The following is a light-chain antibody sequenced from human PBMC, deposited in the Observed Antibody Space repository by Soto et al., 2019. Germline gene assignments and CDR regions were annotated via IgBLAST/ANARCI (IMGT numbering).Light chain of an antibody. CDR3: MQTAHWPYT. Sequence: DVVMTQSPLSLPVTLAQPASISCRSSESLVYADGNTYLNWLQQRPGQSPRRLIYKVFNRDSGVPDRFSGSASGSEFTLTISRVEAEDIGVYYCMQTAHWPYTFGRGTKVDIK. J-gene: IGKJ2*01. V-gene: IGKV2-30*01. CDR1: ESLVYADGNTY. CDR2: KVF.